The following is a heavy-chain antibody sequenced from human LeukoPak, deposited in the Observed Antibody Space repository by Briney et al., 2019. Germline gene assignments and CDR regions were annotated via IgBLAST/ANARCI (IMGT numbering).Heavy chain of an antibody. CDR1: GFTFSSYA. V-gene: IGHV3-23*01. CDR3: AKDRMWSGSPLAFDP. D-gene: IGHD1-26*01. Sequence: GGSLRLSCAASGFTFSSYAMSWVRQAPGKGLEWVSAISGSGGSTYYADSVKGRFTISRDNSKNTLYLQMNSLRAEDTAVYYCAKDRMWSGSPLAFDPWGQGTLVTVSS. CDR2: ISGSGGST. J-gene: IGHJ5*02.